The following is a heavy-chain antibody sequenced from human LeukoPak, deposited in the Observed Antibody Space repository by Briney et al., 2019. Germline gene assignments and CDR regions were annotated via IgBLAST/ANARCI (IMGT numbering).Heavy chain of an antibody. J-gene: IGHJ6*03. Sequence: ASVKVSCKASGYTFTGYYMHWVRQAPGQGLEWMGWINPNSGGTNYAQKFQGRVTMTRDTSISTAYMELSRLRSDDTAVYYCARSPVYYGSVEYYMDVWGKGTTVTVSS. CDR1: GYTFTGYY. V-gene: IGHV1-2*02. CDR3: ARSPVYYGSVEYYMDV. D-gene: IGHD3-10*01. CDR2: INPNSGGT.